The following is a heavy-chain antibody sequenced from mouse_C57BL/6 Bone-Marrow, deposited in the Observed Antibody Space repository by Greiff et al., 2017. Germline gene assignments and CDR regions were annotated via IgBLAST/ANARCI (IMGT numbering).Heavy chain of an antibody. D-gene: IGHD1-1*01. CDR2: INPNNGGT. Sequence: EVQLQQSGPELVKPGASVKISCKASGYTFTDYYMNWVKQSHGKSLEWIGDINPNNGGTSYNQKFKGKATLTVDKSSSTAYMELRSLTSEDSAVYYCVTTVVAYFDYWGQGTTLPVSS. J-gene: IGHJ2*01. CDR1: GYTFTDYY. V-gene: IGHV1-26*01. CDR3: VTTVVAYFDY.